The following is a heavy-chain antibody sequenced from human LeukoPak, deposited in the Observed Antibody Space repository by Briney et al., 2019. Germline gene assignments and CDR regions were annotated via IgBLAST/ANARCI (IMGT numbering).Heavy chain of an antibody. D-gene: IGHD1-1*01. J-gene: IGHJ4*02. CDR3: ARDPTTGRNPIDY. CDR2: ISAYNGNT. Sequence: ASVKVSCKASGYTFTSYAMNWVRQAPGQGLEWMGWISAYNGNTNYAQKLQGRVTMTTDTSTSTAYMELRSLRSDDTAVYYCARDPTTGRNPIDYWGQGTLVTVSS. CDR1: GYTFTSYA. V-gene: IGHV1-18*01.